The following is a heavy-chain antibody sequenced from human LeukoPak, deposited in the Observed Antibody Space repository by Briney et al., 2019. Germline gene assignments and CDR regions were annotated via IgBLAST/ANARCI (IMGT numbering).Heavy chain of an antibody. J-gene: IGHJ3*02. D-gene: IGHD1-26*01. CDR2: INPNSGGT. CDR1: GYTFTGYY. Sequence: ASVKVSCKASGYTFTGYYMHWVRPAPGQGLEWMGWINPNSGGTNYAQKFQGRVTMTRDTSISTAYMELSRLRSDDTAVYYCTIPAVGAHEAFDIWGQGTMVTVSS. CDR3: TIPAVGAHEAFDI. V-gene: IGHV1-2*02.